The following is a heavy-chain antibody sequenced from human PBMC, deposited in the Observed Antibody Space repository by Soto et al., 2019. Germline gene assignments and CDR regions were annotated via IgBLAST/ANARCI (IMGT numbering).Heavy chain of an antibody. J-gene: IGHJ5*02. V-gene: IGHV4-59*01. CDR2: IYYSGST. Sequence: SETLSLTCTVSGGSISSYYWSWIRQPPGKGLEWIGYIYYSGSTNYNPSLKSRVTISVDTSKNQFSLKLSSVTAADTGVYYCARERWQEYYDFWSGYYKNWFDPWGQGTLVTVSS. D-gene: IGHD3-3*01. CDR3: ARERWQEYYDFWSGYYKNWFDP. CDR1: GGSISSYY.